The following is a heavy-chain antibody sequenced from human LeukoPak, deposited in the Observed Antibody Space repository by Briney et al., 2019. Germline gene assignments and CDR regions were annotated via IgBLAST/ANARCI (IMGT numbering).Heavy chain of an antibody. D-gene: IGHD3-22*01. CDR1: GFTFSNYG. CDR2: IWYDGSNK. CDR3: ARDISGYYHFDY. Sequence: GGSLRLSCAASGFTFSNYGMHWVRQAPGKGLEWVAVIWYDGSNKYYADSVKGRFIISRDNSKNTLYLQMNSLRDEDTAVYYFARDISGYYHFDYWGQGTLVTVSS. V-gene: IGHV3-33*01. J-gene: IGHJ4*02.